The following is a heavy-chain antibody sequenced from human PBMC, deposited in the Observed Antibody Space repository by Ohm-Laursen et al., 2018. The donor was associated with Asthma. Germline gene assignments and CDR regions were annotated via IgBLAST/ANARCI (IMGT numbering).Heavy chain of an antibody. D-gene: IGHD6-19*01. Sequence: SLRLSCSASGFTFRSYGMQWVRQAPGKGLEWVAVISFDGTSQYYADSVKGRFTISRDNSKNTLTLEMNSLRVEGTAVYFCAKDLDSSGWEFFDYWGQGSLVTVSS. CDR2: ISFDGTSQ. CDR3: AKDLDSSGWEFFDY. J-gene: IGHJ4*02. CDR1: GFTFRSYG. V-gene: IGHV3-30*18.